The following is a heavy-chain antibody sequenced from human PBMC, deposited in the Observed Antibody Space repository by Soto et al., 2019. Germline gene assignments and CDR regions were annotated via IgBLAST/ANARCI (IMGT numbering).Heavy chain of an antibody. D-gene: IGHD3-22*01. CDR2: IYYSGST. V-gene: IGHV4-31*03. Sequence: PSETLSLTCTVSGGSLSSGGYYWSWIRQHPGKGLEWIGYIYYSGSTYYNPSLKSRVTISVDTSKNQFSLKLSSVTAADTAVCFCARDFSPYYDGNSRHCIDFWGQGTPVTVSS. CDR3: ARDFSPYYDGNSRHCIDF. J-gene: IGHJ4*02. CDR1: GGSLSSGGYY.